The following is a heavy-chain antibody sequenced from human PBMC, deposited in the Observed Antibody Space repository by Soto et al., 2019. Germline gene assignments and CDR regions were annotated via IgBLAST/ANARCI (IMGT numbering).Heavy chain of an antibody. J-gene: IGHJ5*02. Sequence: PSETLSLTCTVSGGSISSSSYYWGWIRQPPXKGLEWIGSIYYSGSTYYNRSLKSRVTISVDTSKNQFSLKLSSVTAADTALYYCARHLTTVTTWRDWFDPWGQGTLVTVFS. CDR3: ARHLTTVTTWRDWFDP. D-gene: IGHD4-4*01. CDR1: GGSISSSSYY. CDR2: IYYSGST. V-gene: IGHV4-39*01.